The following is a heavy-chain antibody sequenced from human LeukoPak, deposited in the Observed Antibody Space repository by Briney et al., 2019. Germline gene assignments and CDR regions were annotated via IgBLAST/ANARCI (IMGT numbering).Heavy chain of an antibody. V-gene: IGHV4-39*01. D-gene: IGHD2-2*01. Sequence: PSETLSLTCTVSGGSISSSSYYWGWLRQPPGKGLEWIGTIYYSGSTYYNPSLKSLVTISVDTSKNQFSLSLSSVTAADTAVYYCARQVKGYCSSTSCYGARNFDYWGQGTLVTVSS. CDR2: IYYSGST. J-gene: IGHJ4*02. CDR3: ARQVKGYCSSTSCYGARNFDY. CDR1: GGSISSSSYY.